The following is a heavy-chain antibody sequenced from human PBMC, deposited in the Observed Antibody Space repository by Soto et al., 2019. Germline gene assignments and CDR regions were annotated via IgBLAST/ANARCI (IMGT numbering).Heavy chain of an antibody. Sequence: GGSLRLSCAASGFTFRSFTMNWVRQAPGKGLEWVSTISSNSAYIYYTDALRGRFAISRDNAKNSLHLQMNSLRAEDTAVYYCAKGIAVAGIQGYWGQGTLVTVSS. CDR3: AKGIAVAGIQGY. CDR2: ISSNSAYI. J-gene: IGHJ4*02. CDR1: GFTFRSFT. V-gene: IGHV3-21*04. D-gene: IGHD6-19*01.